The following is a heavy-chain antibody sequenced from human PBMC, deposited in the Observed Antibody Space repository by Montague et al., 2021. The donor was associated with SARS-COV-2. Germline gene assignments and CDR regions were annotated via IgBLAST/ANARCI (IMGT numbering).Heavy chain of an antibody. J-gene: IGHJ3*01. D-gene: IGHD2-2*03. Sequence: VSPGASLSSDSLSWHWVRQSPSRGLEWLASTYYRSKWXNDSAPSVSGRATVKPDTSRNQFSLHLDSVAPEDTALYFCARKMDSSFDVWGKGTMVIVSS. V-gene: IGHV6-1*01. CDR3: ARKMDSSFDV. CDR1: GASLSSDSLS. CDR2: TYYRSKWXN.